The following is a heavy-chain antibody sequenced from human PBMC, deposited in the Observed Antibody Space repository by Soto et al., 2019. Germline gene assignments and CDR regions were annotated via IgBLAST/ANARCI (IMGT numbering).Heavy chain of an antibody. Sequence: PSDTLSCTSAVYCGYICGYSCICIRQAACKRLEWIGEINHSGSTNYNPSLKSRVTISVDTSKNQFSLKLSSVTAADTAVYYCASGELEWSIYYYYYYGMDAWGQGTTVTVSS. V-gene: IGHV4-34*01. CDR2: INHSGST. J-gene: IGHJ6*02. D-gene: IGHD3-3*01. CDR1: CGYICGYS. CDR3: ASGELEWSIYYYYYYGMDA.